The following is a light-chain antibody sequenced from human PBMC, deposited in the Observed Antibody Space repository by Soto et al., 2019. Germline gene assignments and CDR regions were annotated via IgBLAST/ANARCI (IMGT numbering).Light chain of an antibody. J-gene: IGKJ1*01. CDR3: QQYNSYSSTT. CDR1: QSISSW. V-gene: IGKV1-5*03. CDR2: KAS. Sequence: DIKMTQSPSTLSASVGDRVTITCRASQSISSWLAWYQQKPGKAPKLLIYKASSLESGVPSRFSGSGSGTEFTLTISSLQPDDFATYYCQQYNSYSSTTFGQGTKVEIK.